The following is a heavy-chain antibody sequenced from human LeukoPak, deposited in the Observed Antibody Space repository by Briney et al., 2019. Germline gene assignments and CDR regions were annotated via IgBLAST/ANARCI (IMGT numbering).Heavy chain of an antibody. J-gene: IGHJ4*02. CDR1: GFTFSSYA. Sequence: SGGSLRLSCAASGFTFSSYAMHWVRQAPGKGLEWVAVISYDGSNKYYADSVKGRFTISRDNSKNTLYLQMNSLRAEDTAVYYCASLLPAAARQGGYWGQGTLVTVSS. CDR2: ISYDGSNK. CDR3: ASLLPAAARQGGY. D-gene: IGHD2-2*01. V-gene: IGHV3-30-3*01.